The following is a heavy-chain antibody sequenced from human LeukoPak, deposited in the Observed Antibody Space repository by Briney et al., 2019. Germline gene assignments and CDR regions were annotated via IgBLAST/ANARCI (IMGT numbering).Heavy chain of an antibody. D-gene: IGHD2-8*01. Sequence: GGSLRLSCAASGFTFTSYGISWVRQAPGQGLEWMGWISAYNGNTNYAQKLQGRVTMTTDTSTSTAYMELRSLRSDDTAVYYCARVEPAKYCTNGVCYPFDYWGQGTLVTVSS. CDR1: GFTFTSYG. V-gene: IGHV1-18*01. CDR3: ARVEPAKYCTNGVCYPFDY. J-gene: IGHJ4*02. CDR2: ISAYNGNT.